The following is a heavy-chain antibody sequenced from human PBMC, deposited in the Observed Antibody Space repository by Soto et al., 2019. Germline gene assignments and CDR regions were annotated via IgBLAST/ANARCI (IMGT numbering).Heavy chain of an antibody. D-gene: IGHD1-26*01. CDR2: IKQDGSEK. CDR1: RFTFSDYY. Sequence: GGSLRLSCAASRFTFSDYYMTWIRQAPGKGLEWVANIKQDGSEKYYVDSVKGRFTISRDNAKNSLYLQMNSLRAEDTAVYYCARVGATGEAFDIWGQGTMVTVSS. CDR3: ARVGATGEAFDI. J-gene: IGHJ3*02. V-gene: IGHV3-7*01.